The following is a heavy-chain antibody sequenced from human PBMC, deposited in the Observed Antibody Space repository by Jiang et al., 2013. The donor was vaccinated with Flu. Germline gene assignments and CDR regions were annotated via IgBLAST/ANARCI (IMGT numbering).Heavy chain of an antibody. D-gene: IGHD3-22*01. CDR2: TYYRSKWYN. Sequence: TLSLTCAISGTSVSSNSAAWNWIRQSPSRGLEWLGRTYYRSKWYNDYAVSVKSRITINPDTSKNQFSLQLNSVTPEDTAVYYCARAGGMGYYDSSAYWYFDLWGRGTLVTVSS. J-gene: IGHJ2*01. CDR3: ARAGGMGYYDSSAYWYFDL. V-gene: IGHV6-1*01. CDR1: GTSVSSNSAA.